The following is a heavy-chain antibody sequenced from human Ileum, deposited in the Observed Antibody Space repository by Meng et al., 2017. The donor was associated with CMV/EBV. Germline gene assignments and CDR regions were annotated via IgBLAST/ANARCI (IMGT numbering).Heavy chain of an antibody. V-gene: IGHV1-46*01. D-gene: IGHD3-22*01. CDR3: ARDLSSDTTAYYAPDH. J-gene: IGHJ4*02. CDR2: INTSRGGT. CDR1: GSDFITSR. Sequence: GSDFITSRIRWVRLRPGPGLEWMGIINTSRGGTAREQKFQGRATMTTDTYTSTAYMVLSRLRSEDKAVYYCARDLSSDTTAYYAPDHWGQGTLVTVSS.